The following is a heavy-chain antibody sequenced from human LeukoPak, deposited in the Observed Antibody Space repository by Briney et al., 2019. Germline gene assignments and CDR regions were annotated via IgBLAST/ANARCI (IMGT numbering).Heavy chain of an antibody. J-gene: IGHJ6*03. CDR3: ARADILTGYYPGNYYMDV. CDR1: GYTFTSYG. CDR2: ISAYNGNT. V-gene: IGHV1-18*01. Sequence: ASVKVSCKASGYTFTSYGSSWVRQAPGQGLEWMGWISAYNGNTNYAQKLQGRVTMTTDTSKSTAYVELRSLRSDDPAVYYCARADILTGYYPGNYYMDVWGKGTTVTISS. D-gene: IGHD3-9*01.